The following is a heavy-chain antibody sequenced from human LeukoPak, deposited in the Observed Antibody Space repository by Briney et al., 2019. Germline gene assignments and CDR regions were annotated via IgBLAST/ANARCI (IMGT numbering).Heavy chain of an antibody. CDR2: INHSGST. J-gene: IGHJ5*02. D-gene: IGHD6-6*01. Sequence: PSETLSLTCAVYGGSFSGYYWSWIRQRPGKGLEWIGEINHSGSTNYNPSLKSRVTISVDTSKSQFSLKLSSVTAADTAVYYCARGLRGPWYSSSAGENWFDPWGQGTLVTVSS. CDR1: GGSFSGYY. V-gene: IGHV4-34*01. CDR3: ARGLRGPWYSSSAGENWFDP.